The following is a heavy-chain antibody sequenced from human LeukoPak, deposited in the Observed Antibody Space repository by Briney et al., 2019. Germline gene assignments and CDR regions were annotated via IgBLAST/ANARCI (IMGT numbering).Heavy chain of an antibody. J-gene: IGHJ4*02. V-gene: IGHV3-23*01. D-gene: IGHD3-16*01. Sequence: GGSLRLSCAASGLSFSSFAMSWVRQGPARGLEWVSSIRGNGETLYADSVKGRFTLSSDSSRNTVYFQLNNLRAEDTAIYYCAKASWVSSADAVRWGQGTLVTVSS. CDR2: IRGNGET. CDR3: AKASWVSSADAVR. CDR1: GLSFSSFA.